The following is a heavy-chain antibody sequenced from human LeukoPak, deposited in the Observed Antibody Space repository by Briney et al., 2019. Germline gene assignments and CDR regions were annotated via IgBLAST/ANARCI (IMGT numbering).Heavy chain of an antibody. CDR3: ARDEDGIIVA. CDR1: GGSFTDFY. J-gene: IGHJ5*02. Sequence: SETLSLTCAVYGGSFTDFYWTWIRQSPGKGLEWIGEIDQSGTSRYNPSLKGRVPISRDTSKKQLSLKMRAVTAADTAIYYCARDEDGIIVAWSQGARVTVS. V-gene: IGHV4-34*01. D-gene: IGHD1-26*01. CDR2: IDQSGTS.